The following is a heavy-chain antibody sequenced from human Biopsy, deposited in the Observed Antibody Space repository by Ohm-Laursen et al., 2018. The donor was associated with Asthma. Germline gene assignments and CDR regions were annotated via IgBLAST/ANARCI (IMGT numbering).Heavy chain of an antibody. V-gene: IGHV3-53*05. D-gene: IGHD2-21*02. J-gene: IGHJ6*02. Sequence: GSLRLSCAASGFTVSRDHMFWVRQAPGKGLEWVSVIYSGGTSHTADSVRGRFTISRDFSKNTLHLQMNSLRAGDTAVYYCASYEVVTSILPLDVWGQGTTVTVSS. CDR3: ASYEVVTSILPLDV. CDR2: IYSGGTS. CDR1: GFTVSRDH.